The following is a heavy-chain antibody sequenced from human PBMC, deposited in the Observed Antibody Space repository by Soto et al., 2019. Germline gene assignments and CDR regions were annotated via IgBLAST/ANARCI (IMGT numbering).Heavy chain of an antibody. CDR3: VKKETGTFPFED. V-gene: IGHV3-23*01. J-gene: IGHJ4*02. CDR2: ISPSGDRT. Sequence: EVQLLESGGGLVQPGGSLRLSCATSGFTFSNYAMNWVRQAPGKGLECISGISPSGDRTLYADSVKGRSTISRDNSKNMLYLQMNSLRDEYTAKYYCVKKETGTFPFEDWGRGTLVTVSS. D-gene: IGHD3-9*01. CDR1: GFTFSNYA.